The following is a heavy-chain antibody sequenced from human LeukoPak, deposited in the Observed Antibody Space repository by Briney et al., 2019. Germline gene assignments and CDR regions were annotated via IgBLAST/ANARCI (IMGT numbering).Heavy chain of an antibody. CDR1: GFTLSSYA. Sequence: GGSLRLSCATSGFTLSSYAMSWVRQAPGKGLEWVSAISGSGDSTYYADSVKGRFTISRDNSKNTLYLQMNSLRAEDTAVYYCARAPIAVAGTRQPVDYWGQGTLVTVSS. D-gene: IGHD6-19*01. CDR2: ISGSGDST. J-gene: IGHJ4*02. CDR3: ARAPIAVAGTRQPVDY. V-gene: IGHV3-23*01.